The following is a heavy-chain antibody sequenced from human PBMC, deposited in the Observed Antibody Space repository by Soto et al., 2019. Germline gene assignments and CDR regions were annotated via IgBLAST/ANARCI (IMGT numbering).Heavy chain of an antibody. D-gene: IGHD6-19*01. V-gene: IGHV3-74*01. CDR2: LNSDGTSA. Sequence: EVQLVESGGGLVQPGGSLRLSCAGSGFTFRSNWMHWVRQDPGKGLVWVSRLNSDGTSASYADSVKGRFTISRDNAKNTLFLQMNSLTAEDPALYYCARGPSGWFGFDYWGQGTLVTVSS. CDR1: GFTFRSNW. J-gene: IGHJ4*02. CDR3: ARGPSGWFGFDY.